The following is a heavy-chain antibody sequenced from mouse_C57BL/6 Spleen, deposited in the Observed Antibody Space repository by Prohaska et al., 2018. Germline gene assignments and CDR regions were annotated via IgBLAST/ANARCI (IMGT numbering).Heavy chain of an antibody. CDR2: IYPGDGDT. J-gene: IGHJ4*01. D-gene: IGHD1-1*01. CDR1: GYAFSSYW. CDR3: ARRDYYGSSNYAMDY. Sequence: QVQLQQSGAELVKPGASVKISCKASGYAFSSYWMNWVKQRPGKGLEWIGQIYPGDGDTNYNGKFKGKATLTADKSSSTAYMQLSSLTSEYSAVYFCARRDYYGSSNYAMDYWGQGTSVTVSS. V-gene: IGHV1-80*01.